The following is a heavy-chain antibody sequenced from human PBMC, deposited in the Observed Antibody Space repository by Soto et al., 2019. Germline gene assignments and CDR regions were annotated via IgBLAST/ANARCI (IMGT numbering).Heavy chain of an antibody. V-gene: IGHV4-61*01. CDR3: ARARNRYFDY. CDR1: GGSMTTGSYF. CDR2: VFRSGSI. D-gene: IGHD1-1*01. Sequence: QVQLQESGPGLVRPSESLSLTYNVPGGSMTTGSYFWSWIRQPPGKGLEWIGYVFRSGSINYSPSFKSRVTISIDTSKNQFSLMLKSVTAADTAVYFCARARNRYFDYWGQGALVTVSS. J-gene: IGHJ4*02.